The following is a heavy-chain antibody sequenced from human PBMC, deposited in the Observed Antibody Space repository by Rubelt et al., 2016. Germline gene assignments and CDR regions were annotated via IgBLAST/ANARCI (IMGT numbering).Heavy chain of an antibody. CDR2: MNPNSGNT. CDR1: GYTFTSYD. D-gene: IGHD3-16*01. J-gene: IGHJ4*02. CDR3: ARALGEVTPGY. V-gene: IGHV1-8*01. Sequence: QVQLVQSGAEVKKPGASVKVSCKASGYTFTSYDINWVRQATGQGLEWMGWMNPNSGNTGYAQKFQGRVTMTRNTSVRTAYMELGSRRAEDTAGYYCARALGEVTPGYWGQGTLVTVSS.